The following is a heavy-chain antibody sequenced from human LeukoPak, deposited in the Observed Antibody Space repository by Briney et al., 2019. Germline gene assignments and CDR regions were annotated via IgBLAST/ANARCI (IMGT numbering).Heavy chain of an antibody. CDR1: GGSISSHY. D-gene: IGHD3-3*01. CDR2: IYYSGST. Sequence: SETLSLTCTVSGGSISSHYWSWIRQPPGKGLEWIGYIYYSGSTNYNPSLKSRVTISVDTSKNQFSLKLSSVTAADTAVYYCARLPQSGENFDYWGQGTLVTVSS. CDR3: ARLPQSGENFDY. V-gene: IGHV4-59*08. J-gene: IGHJ4*02.